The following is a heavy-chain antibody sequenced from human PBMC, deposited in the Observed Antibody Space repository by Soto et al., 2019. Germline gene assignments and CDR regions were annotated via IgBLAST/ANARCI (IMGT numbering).Heavy chain of an antibody. J-gene: IGHJ4*02. D-gene: IGHD3-10*01. V-gene: IGHV4-31*03. Sequence: SETLSLTCTVSGGSISSGGYYWSWIRQHPGKGLEWIGYIYYSGSTYYNPSLKSRVTISVDTSKNQFSLKLSSVTAADTAVHYCARDQMVRGVYHYFDYWGQGTLVTVSS. CDR3: ARDQMVRGVYHYFDY. CDR1: GGSISSGGYY. CDR2: IYYSGST.